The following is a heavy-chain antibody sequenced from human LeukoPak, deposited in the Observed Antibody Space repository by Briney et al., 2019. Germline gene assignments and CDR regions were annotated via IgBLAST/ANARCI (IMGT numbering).Heavy chain of an antibody. J-gene: IGHJ4*02. Sequence: GASVKVSCKASGGTFSSYAISWVRQAPGQGLEWMGGIIPIFGTANYAQKFQGRVTITADESTSTAYTELSSLRSEDTAVYYCARPARIVATTYFDYWGQGTLVTVSS. CDR2: IIPIFGTA. CDR3: ARPARIVATTYFDY. CDR1: GGTFSSYA. D-gene: IGHD5-12*01. V-gene: IGHV1-69*13.